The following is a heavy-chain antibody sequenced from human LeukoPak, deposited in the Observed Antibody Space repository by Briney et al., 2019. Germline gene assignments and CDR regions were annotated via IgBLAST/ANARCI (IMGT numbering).Heavy chain of an antibody. D-gene: IGHD3-10*01. V-gene: IGHV3-53*01. CDR3: ATGAHYYGS. CDR1: GFTVSNNY. CDR2: IYNDDTK. J-gene: IGHJ5*02. Sequence: GGSLRLSCAASGFTVSNNYMSWVRQAPGKGLEWVSFIYNDDTKDYADSVRGRLTISRDNSKNTLYLQMNSLRAEDTAVYYCATGAHYYGSWGQGTLVTVSS.